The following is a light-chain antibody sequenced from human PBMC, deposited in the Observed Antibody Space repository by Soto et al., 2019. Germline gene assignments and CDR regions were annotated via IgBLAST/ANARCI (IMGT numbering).Light chain of an antibody. J-gene: IGKJ3*01. CDR1: QSVSSSY. Sequence: EIVLTQSPGTLSLSPGEIATLSCRASQSVSSSYLAWYQQKPGQAPRLLIYGASSRATGIPDRFRGSGSGTAFTLTISRLEPEDFSVYYCQQYGSSPPFTFGRGTNVDIK. CDR2: GAS. V-gene: IGKV3-20*01. CDR3: QQYGSSPPFT.